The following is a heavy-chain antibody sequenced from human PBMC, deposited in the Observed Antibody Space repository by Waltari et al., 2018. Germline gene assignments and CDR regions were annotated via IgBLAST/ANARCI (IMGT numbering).Heavy chain of an antibody. J-gene: IGHJ3*02. CDR2: SYYSGST. CDR3: ARVGIQAAAVGGDAFDI. V-gene: IGHV4-59*01. Sequence: QVQLQESGPGLVKPSETLSLTCTVSGGSISSYYWRWLRQPPGKGLEWIGYSYYSGSTNYNPSLKSRVTISVDTSKNQFSLKLSSVTAADTAVYYCARVGIQAAAVGGDAFDIWGQGTMVTVSS. CDR1: GGSISSYY. D-gene: IGHD6-13*01.